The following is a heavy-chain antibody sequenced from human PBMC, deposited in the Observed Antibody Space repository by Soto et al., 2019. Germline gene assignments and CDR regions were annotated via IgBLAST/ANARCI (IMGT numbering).Heavy chain of an antibody. CDR2: IIPIFGTA. Sequence: QVQLVQSGAEVKKPGSSVKVSCKASGGTFSSYAISWVRQAPGQGLEWMGGIIPIFGTANYAQKFQGRVTITADISTSTAYMERGSLRSGDTAGYYCAREGGVGATTGWDWGQGTLVTVSS. CDR1: GGTFSSYA. V-gene: IGHV1-69*06. D-gene: IGHD1-26*01. J-gene: IGHJ4*02. CDR3: AREGGVGATTGWD.